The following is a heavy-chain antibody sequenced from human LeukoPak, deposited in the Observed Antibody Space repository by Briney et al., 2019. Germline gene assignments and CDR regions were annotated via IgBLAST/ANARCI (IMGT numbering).Heavy chain of an antibody. J-gene: IGHJ4*02. CDR3: ERDLSRGYYYFDY. CDR2: IWHDGSNK. V-gene: IGHV3-33*01. CDR1: GFTFSSYG. Sequence: GGSLRLSCAASGFTFSSYGMHWVRQAPGKGLEWVAHIWHDGSNKYYIDSVKDRFTVFRDNSKNTMYLQMNSLRAEDTAVYYCERDLSRGYYYFDYWGQGTLVTVSS. D-gene: IGHD3-22*01.